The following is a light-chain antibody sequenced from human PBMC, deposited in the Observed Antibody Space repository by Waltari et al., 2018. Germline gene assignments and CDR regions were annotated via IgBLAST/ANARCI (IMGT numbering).Light chain of an antibody. CDR3: QSYDNSLTAWV. CDR1: SSNIGAGSD. J-gene: IGLJ3*02. Sequence: QSVLTQPPSVSGAPGQRVTISCTGSSSNIGAGSDVHWYKQLPGRAPKVLIYGNTNRPSGVPDRFSCSKSGTSASLAITGLQAEDEADYYCQSYDNSLTAWVFGGGTKLTVL. V-gene: IGLV1-40*01. CDR2: GNT.